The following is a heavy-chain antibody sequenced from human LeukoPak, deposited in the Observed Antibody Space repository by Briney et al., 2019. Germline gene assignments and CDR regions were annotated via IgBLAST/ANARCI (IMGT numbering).Heavy chain of an antibody. CDR3: ARVAHYYDSSGYFPY. D-gene: IGHD3-22*01. V-gene: IGHV3-74*01. J-gene: IGHJ4*02. CDR2: INSDGSST. Sequence: GGSLRLSCAASGFTFSSYWMHWVRHAPGKGLVWVSRINSDGSSTSYADSVKGRFTISRDNAKNTLYLQMNSLRAEDTAVYYCARVAHYYDSSGYFPYWGQGTLVTVSS. CDR1: GFTFSSYW.